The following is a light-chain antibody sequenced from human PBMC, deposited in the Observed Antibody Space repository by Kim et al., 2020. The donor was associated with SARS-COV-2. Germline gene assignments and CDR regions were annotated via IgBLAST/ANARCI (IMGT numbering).Light chain of an antibody. V-gene: IGLV2-14*01. CDR3: SSYTSSNTYV. CDR1: SSDVGGYNY. Sequence: QSALTQPASLSGSPGQSITISCTGTSSDVGGYNYVSWYQQYPGKAPKLVIYDVNKRPSAVSDRFSGSKSGNTASLTISRLQAEDEADFYCSSYTSSNTYVFGTGTRSPS. CDR2: DVN. J-gene: IGLJ1*01.